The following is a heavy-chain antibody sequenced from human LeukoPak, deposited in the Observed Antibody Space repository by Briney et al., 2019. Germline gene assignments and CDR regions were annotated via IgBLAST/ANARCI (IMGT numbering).Heavy chain of an antibody. CDR2: ISSSGGGT. CDR3: AKDHLSSTYYYDSSGYPLDY. Sequence: GGSLRLSCAASGFTFSSYAMTWVRQAPGKGLEWVSAISSSGGGTHYADSVKGRFTISRDNSKNTLYLQMNSLRAEDTAVYYCAKDHLSSTYYYDSSGYPLDYWGQGTLVTVSS. V-gene: IGHV3-23*01. J-gene: IGHJ4*02. D-gene: IGHD3-22*01. CDR1: GFTFSSYA.